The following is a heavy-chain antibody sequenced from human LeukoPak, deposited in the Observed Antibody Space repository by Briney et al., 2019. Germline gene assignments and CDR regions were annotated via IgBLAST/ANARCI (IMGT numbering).Heavy chain of an antibody. V-gene: IGHV1-69*06. J-gene: IGHJ4*02. CDR2: IIPIFDTA. CDR1: GGTFSSYA. Sequence: SVKVSCKASGGTFSSYAISWVRQAPGQGLEWMGGIIPIFDTANYAQKFQGRVTITADKSTSTAYMELSSLRSEDTAVYYCAREASVRLGAYYDTSGYYPLALDYWGQGTLVTVSS. D-gene: IGHD3-22*01. CDR3: AREASVRLGAYYDTSGYYPLALDY.